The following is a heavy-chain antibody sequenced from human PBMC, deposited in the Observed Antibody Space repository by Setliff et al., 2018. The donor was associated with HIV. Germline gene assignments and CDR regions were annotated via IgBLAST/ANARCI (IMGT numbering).Heavy chain of an antibody. Sequence: SETLSLTCTVSGGSINNYYWSWIRQPPGKGLEWIGYIYYSGSTNYNPSLKSRVTISLDTSKNQFSLRLTSVTAADTAVYYCARYLFCGGDCYSGFDYWGQGTLGTVSS. CDR3: ARYLFCGGDCYSGFDY. V-gene: IGHV4-59*01. D-gene: IGHD2-21*02. J-gene: IGHJ4*02. CDR1: GGSINNYY. CDR2: IYYSGST.